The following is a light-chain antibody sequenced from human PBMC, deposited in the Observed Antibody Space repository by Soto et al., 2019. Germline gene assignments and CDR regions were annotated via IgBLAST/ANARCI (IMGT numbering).Light chain of an antibody. CDR3: QQYGRT. Sequence: EIVLTQSPGALSLSPGESATLSCRVSQSISTNYLAWYQQKPGQAPRLLIHAASSRLTGIPDRFSDSGSGKVFSLTISRLEPEDFEVYYCQQYGRTFGQGTRLEI. V-gene: IGKV3-20*01. J-gene: IGKJ5*01. CDR2: AAS. CDR1: QSISTNY.